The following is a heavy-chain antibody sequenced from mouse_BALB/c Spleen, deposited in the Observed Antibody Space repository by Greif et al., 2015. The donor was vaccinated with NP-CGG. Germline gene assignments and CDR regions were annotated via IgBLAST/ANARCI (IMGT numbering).Heavy chain of an antibody. Sequence: QVQLKQSGPGLVAPSQSLSITCTVSGFSLTGYGVNWVRQPPGKGLEWLGMIWGDGSTDYNSALKSRLSISKDNSKSQVFLKMNSLQTDDTARYYCARGGSSYRYWYFDVWGAGTTVTVSS. CDR2: IWGDGST. CDR3: ARGGSSYRYWYFDV. V-gene: IGHV2-6-7*01. D-gene: IGHD1-1*01. CDR1: GFSLTGYG. J-gene: IGHJ1*01.